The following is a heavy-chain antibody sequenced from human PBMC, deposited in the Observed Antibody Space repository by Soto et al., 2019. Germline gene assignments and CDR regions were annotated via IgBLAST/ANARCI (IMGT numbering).Heavy chain of an antibody. D-gene: IGHD1-20*01. Sequence: EVQLVESGGVLVQPGGSLRLSCAGSGFTFSSYWMSWVRQAPGTGLEWVANINQDGSGKYYGDSVRGRFTLSRDNAENALFLQMNSLRVEHTAVYYCVIGWYNEVWENYFDYWGQGTLVTVSS. CDR1: GFTFSSYW. CDR3: VIGWYNEVWENYFDY. V-gene: IGHV3-7*01. CDR2: INQDGSGK. J-gene: IGHJ4*02.